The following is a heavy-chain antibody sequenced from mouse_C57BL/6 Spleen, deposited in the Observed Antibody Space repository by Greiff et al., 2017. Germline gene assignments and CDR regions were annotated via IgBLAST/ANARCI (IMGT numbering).Heavy chain of an antibody. J-gene: IGHJ2*01. CDR1: GYTFTSYW. V-gene: IGHV1-53*01. CDR2: INPSNGGT. Sequence: QVQLKESGTELVKPGASVKLSCKASGYTFTSYWMHWVKQRPGQGLEWFGNINPSNGGTNYNEKFKSKATRTVDKSSSTAYMQLSSLTSEDSAVYYCARGEVPTVVGDYWGQGTTLTVSS. CDR3: ARGEVPTVVGDY. D-gene: IGHD1-1*01.